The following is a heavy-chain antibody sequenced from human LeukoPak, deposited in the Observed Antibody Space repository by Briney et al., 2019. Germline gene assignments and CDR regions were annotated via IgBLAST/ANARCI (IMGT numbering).Heavy chain of an antibody. J-gene: IGHJ4*02. CDR1: GFTVSSNH. CDR2: IYSGGST. D-gene: IGHD3-16*02. Sequence: GGSLRLSCAASGFTVSSNHMSWVRQAPGKGLEWVSVIYSGGSTYYADSVKGRFTISRDNSKNTLYLQMNGLKTEDTAVYYCAREGSIVARTDYWGQGALVIVSS. CDR3: AREGSIVARTDY. V-gene: IGHV3-53*05.